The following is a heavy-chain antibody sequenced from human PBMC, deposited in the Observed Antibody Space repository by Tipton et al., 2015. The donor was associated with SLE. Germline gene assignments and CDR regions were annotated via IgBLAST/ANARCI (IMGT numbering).Heavy chain of an antibody. D-gene: IGHD1-26*01. CDR3: ARQLKVDGSLDI. CDR1: GGSLNRWV. CDR2: ITHRGST. Sequence: TLSLTCSVYGGSLNRWVWSWIRQSPGKGLEWIGKITHRGSTNYNPSLSSRVTILADSSKNQVSLKLTSVADADTAVYYCARQLKVDGSLDIWGQGTLVTVSS. V-gene: IGHV4-34*01. J-gene: IGHJ4*02.